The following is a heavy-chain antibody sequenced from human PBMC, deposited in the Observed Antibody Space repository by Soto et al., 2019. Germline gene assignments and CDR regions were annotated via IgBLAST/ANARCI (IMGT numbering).Heavy chain of an antibody. CDR2: ISYDGSNK. J-gene: IGHJ4*02. Sequence: GGSLRLSCAASGFTFSSYGMHWVRQAPGKGLEWVAVISYDGSNKYYADSVKGRFTISRDNSKNTLYLQMNSLRAEDTAVYYCAKDLDYYDSSGYSYWGQGTLVTVSS. CDR1: GFTFSSYG. D-gene: IGHD3-22*01. V-gene: IGHV3-30*18. CDR3: AKDLDYYDSSGYSY.